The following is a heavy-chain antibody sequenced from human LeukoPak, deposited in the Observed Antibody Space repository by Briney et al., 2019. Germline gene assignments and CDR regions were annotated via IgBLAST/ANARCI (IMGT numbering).Heavy chain of an antibody. J-gene: IGHJ4*02. CDR3: ARDPYYDSTTYYFDY. D-gene: IGHD3-22*01. CDR1: GGSFSGYY. Sequence: SETLSLTCAVYGGSFSGYYWSWIRQPPGKGLEWIGEINHSGSTNYNPSLKSRVTISVDTSKNQFSLKLSSVTAADTAVYYCARDPYYDSTTYYFDYWGQGTLVTVSS. CDR2: INHSGST. V-gene: IGHV4-34*01.